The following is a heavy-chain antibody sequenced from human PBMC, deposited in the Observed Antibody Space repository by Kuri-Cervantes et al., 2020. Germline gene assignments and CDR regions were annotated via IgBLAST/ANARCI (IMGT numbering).Heavy chain of an antibody. V-gene: IGHV3-30*02. J-gene: IGHJ4*02. CDR2: IRYDGSNK. CDR1: GFTFSSYG. D-gene: IGHD1-1*01. CDR3: ARDNIDWNDNFDY. Sequence: GGSLRLSCAASGFTFSSYGMHWVRQAPGKGLEWVAFIRYDGSNKYYADSVKGRFTISRDNAKNTLYLQMNSLRAEDTAVYYCARDNIDWNDNFDYWGQGTLVTVSS.